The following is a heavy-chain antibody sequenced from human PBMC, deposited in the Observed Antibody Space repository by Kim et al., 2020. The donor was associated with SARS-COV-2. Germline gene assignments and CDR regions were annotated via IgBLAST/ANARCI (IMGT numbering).Heavy chain of an antibody. J-gene: IGHJ6*02. CDR1: GFTFSSYG. Sequence: GGSLRLSCAASGFTFSSYGMHWVRQAPGKGLEWVAVISYDGSNKYYADSVKGRFTISRDNSKNTLYLQMNSLRAEDTAVYYCARESPAYGSGLFVYGMDVWGQGTTVTVSS. D-gene: IGHD3-10*01. V-gene: IGHV3-33*05. CDR2: ISYDGSNK. CDR3: ARESPAYGSGLFVYGMDV.